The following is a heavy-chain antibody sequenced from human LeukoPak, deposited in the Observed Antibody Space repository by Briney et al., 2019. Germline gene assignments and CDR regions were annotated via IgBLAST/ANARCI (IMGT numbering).Heavy chain of an antibody. CDR3: ARPSRSTGPAY. Sequence: QSGGSLRLSCAASGFIFSNYSMNWVRQAPGKGLEWVSWISSTSNTIYYADPVKGRFTISRDNAKNSLDLQMNSLRDEDTAVYYCARPSRSTGPAYWGQGTLVTVSS. CDR1: GFIFSNYS. J-gene: IGHJ4*02. CDR2: ISSTSNTI. D-gene: IGHD2-2*01. V-gene: IGHV3-48*02.